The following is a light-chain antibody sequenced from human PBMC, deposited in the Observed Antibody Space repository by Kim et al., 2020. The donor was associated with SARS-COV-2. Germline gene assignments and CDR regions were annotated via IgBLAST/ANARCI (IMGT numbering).Light chain of an antibody. Sequence: GPSITISCTGTNNDVGGFDFFSWYQQHPGKVPKLIIYDVTNRPSGVSNRFSASKSDNTASLTISGLQAEDEADYYCSSYTSASTVMFGGGTQLTVL. CDR2: DVT. CDR3: SSYTSASTVM. J-gene: IGLJ3*02. V-gene: IGLV2-14*03. CDR1: NNDVGGFDF.